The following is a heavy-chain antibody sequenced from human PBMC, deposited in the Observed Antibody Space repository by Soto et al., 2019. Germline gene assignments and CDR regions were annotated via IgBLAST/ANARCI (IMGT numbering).Heavy chain of an antibody. V-gene: IGHV5-51*01. CDR1: GYSFTNYL. D-gene: IGHD3-22*01. J-gene: IGHJ4*02. CDR3: ARHAIVVTGPLDN. Sequence: PGGSLKICSKCSGYSFTNYLIGLVRQMPGKGLDWMGIIHPGDSDTRYSPSFQGQVTISADKSISTAYLQWSSLKASDTAVYYCARHAIVVTGPLDNWGQGTLVTVSS. CDR2: IHPGDSDT.